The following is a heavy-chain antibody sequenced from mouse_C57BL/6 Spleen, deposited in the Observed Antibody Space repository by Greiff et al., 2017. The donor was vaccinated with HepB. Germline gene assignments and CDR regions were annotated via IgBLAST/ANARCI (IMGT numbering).Heavy chain of an antibody. D-gene: IGHD1-1*01. CDR1: GYAFTNYL. V-gene: IGHV1-54*01. Sequence: QVQLQQSGAELVRPGTSVKVSCKASGYAFTNYLIEWVKQRPGQGLEWIGVINPGSGGTNYNEKFKGKATLTADKSSSTAYMQLSSLTSEDSAVYFCARSAFTYGNFDYWGQGTTLTVSS. J-gene: IGHJ2*01. CDR3: ARSAFTYGNFDY. CDR2: INPGSGGT.